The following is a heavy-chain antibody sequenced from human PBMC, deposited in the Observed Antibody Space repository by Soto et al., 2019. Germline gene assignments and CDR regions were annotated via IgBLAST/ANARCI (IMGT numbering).Heavy chain of an antibody. D-gene: IGHD6-19*01. J-gene: IGHJ3*02. CDR3: ASSPRSPRTVAAPDAFDI. V-gene: IGHV6-1*01. CDR1: GDSVSSNSAA. Sequence: PSQTLSLTCAISGDSVSSNSAAWNWIRQSPSRGLEWLGRTYYRSKWYNDYAVSVKSRITINPDTSKNQFSLQLNSVTPEDTAVYYCASSPRSPRTVAAPDAFDIWGQGTMVTVSS. CDR2: TYYRSKWYN.